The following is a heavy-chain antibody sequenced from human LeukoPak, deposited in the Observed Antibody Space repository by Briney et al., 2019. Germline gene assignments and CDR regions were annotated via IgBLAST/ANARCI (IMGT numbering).Heavy chain of an antibody. CDR3: ARDPGDYYDSSGYQYFDY. CDR2: IWYDGSNK. V-gene: IGHV3-33*01. J-gene: IGHJ4*02. CDR1: GFTFSSYG. D-gene: IGHD3-22*01. Sequence: PGGSLRLSCAASGFTFSSYGMHWVRQAPGKGLEWVAVIWYDGSNKYYADSVRGRFTISRDNSKNTPYLQMNSLRAEDTAVYYCARDPGDYYDSSGYQYFDYWGQGTLVTVSS.